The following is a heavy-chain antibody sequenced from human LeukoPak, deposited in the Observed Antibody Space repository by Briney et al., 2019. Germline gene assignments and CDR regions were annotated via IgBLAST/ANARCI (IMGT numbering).Heavy chain of an antibody. D-gene: IGHD6-6*01. CDR1: GGTFSSYA. J-gene: IGHJ4*02. Sequence: SVKVSCKASGGTFSSYAISWVRQAPGQGLEWMGRIIPIFGAANYAQKFQGRVTITTDESTSTAYMELSSLRSEGTAVYYCATGIAARPGGSFDYWGQGTLVTVSS. CDR3: ATGIAARPGGSFDY. V-gene: IGHV1-69*05. CDR2: IIPIFGAA.